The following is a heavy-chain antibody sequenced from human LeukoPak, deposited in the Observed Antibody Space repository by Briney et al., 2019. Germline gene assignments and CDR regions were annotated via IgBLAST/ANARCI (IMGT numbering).Heavy chain of an antibody. CDR1: GGSISSSSYY. Sequence: SETLSLTCTVSGGSISSSSYYWGWIRQPPGKGLEWIGSIYYSGSTYYNPSLKSRVTISVDTSKNQFSLKLSSVTAADTAVYYCARASIAAALYYYYMDVWGKGTTVTVSS. J-gene: IGHJ6*03. V-gene: IGHV4-39*01. CDR2: IYYSGST. CDR3: ARASIAAALYYYYMDV. D-gene: IGHD6-13*01.